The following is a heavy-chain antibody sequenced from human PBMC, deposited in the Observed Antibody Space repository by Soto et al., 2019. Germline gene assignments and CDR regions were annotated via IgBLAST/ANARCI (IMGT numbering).Heavy chain of an antibody. V-gene: IGHV3-66*01. CDR1: GFTVSSNY. CDR2: IYSGGST. D-gene: IGHD6-6*01. Sequence: GGSLRVSCAASGFTVSSNYMSWVRQAPGKGLEWVSVIYSGGSTYYADSVKGRFTISRDNSKNTLYLQMNSLRAEDTAVYYWARGYSSFLFDYWGQGTRVTVAS. CDR3: ARGYSSFLFDY. J-gene: IGHJ4*02.